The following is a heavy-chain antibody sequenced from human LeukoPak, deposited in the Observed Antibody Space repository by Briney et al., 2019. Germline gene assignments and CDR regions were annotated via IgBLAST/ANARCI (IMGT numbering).Heavy chain of an antibody. J-gene: IGHJ4*02. D-gene: IGHD5-18*01. V-gene: IGHV4-59*01. Sequence: SETLSLTCTVFGGSISSYYWSWIRQPPGKGLEWIGYIYYSGSTNYNPSLKSRVTISVDTSKNQFSLKLSSVTAADTAVYYCARGGYSYGMPHFDYWGQGTLVTVSS. CDR2: IYYSGST. CDR3: ARGGYSYGMPHFDY. CDR1: GGSISSYY.